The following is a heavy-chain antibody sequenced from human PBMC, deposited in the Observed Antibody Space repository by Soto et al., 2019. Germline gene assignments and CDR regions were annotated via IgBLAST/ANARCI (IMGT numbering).Heavy chain of an antibody. CDR3: AREKAVAGTNFDY. V-gene: IGHV3-74*01. Sequence: EVQLVESGGGSVQPGGSLRLSCAASGFALSNYWMHWVRQAPGKGLVWVSRIQSDGSSTNYADSVKGRFTISRDNAKNTLYLQMDSLRVDDTAVYYCAREKAVAGTNFDYRGQGTLVTVSS. D-gene: IGHD6-19*01. CDR1: GFALSNYW. J-gene: IGHJ4*02. CDR2: IQSDGSST.